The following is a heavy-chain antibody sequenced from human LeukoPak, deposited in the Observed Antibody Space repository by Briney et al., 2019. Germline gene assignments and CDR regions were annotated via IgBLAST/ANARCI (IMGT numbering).Heavy chain of an antibody. J-gene: IGHJ4*02. D-gene: IGHD4-17*01. CDR2: IDPSGGST. CDR1: GYTFTSYA. Sequence: ASVKVSCKASGYTFTSYAMNWVRQAPGQGLEWMGIIDPSGGSTTYAQKFQGRVTMTRDTSTSTVYMELSSLRSEDTAVYYCARGGHGDFDYWGQGTLVTVSS. CDR3: ARGGHGDFDY. V-gene: IGHV1-46*01.